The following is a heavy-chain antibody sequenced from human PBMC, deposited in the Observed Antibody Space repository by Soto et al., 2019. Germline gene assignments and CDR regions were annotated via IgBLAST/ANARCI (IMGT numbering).Heavy chain of an antibody. V-gene: IGHV4-4*07. CDR2: IYTSGST. CDR1: VGSISSYD. Sequence: SETLCITCTVSVGSISSYDWSWIRQPAVKGLEWIGRIYTSGSTNYNPSLKSRVTMSVDTSKNQFSLKLSSVTAADTAVYYCARDSLRYCSGGSCLHAFDIWGQGTMVTVS. D-gene: IGHD2-15*01. J-gene: IGHJ3*02. CDR3: ARDSLRYCSGGSCLHAFDI.